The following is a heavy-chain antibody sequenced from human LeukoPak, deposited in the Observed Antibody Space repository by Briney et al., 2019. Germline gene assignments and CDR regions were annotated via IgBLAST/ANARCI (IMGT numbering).Heavy chain of an antibody. Sequence: PSETLSLTCTVSGGSISSSNYYWGWIRQPPGKGREWIGSIYYSGSTYYNPSLKIRVTISVDTSKNQFSLKLSSVTAADTAVYYCATWITMIVVVTSYWGQGTLVTVSS. D-gene: IGHD3-22*01. V-gene: IGHV4-39*01. CDR1: GGSISSSNYY. J-gene: IGHJ4*02. CDR3: ATWITMIVVVTSY. CDR2: IYYSGST.